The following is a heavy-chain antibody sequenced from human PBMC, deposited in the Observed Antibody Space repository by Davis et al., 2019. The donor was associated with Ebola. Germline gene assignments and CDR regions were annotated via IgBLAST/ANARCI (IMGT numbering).Heavy chain of an antibody. CDR3: AKKGARSYYYYYGMDV. J-gene: IGHJ6*02. CDR1: GFTFSGSA. Sequence: PGGSLRLSCAASGFTFSGSAMHWVRQASGKGLEWVGRIRSKANSYATAYAASVKGRFTISRDDSKNTAYLQMNSLRAEGTAVYYCAKKGARSYYYYYGMDVWGQGTTVTVSS. CDR2: IRSKANSYAT. V-gene: IGHV3-73*01.